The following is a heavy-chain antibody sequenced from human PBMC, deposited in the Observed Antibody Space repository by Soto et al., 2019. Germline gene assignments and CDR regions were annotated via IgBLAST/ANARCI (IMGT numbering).Heavy chain of an antibody. V-gene: IGHV4-4*02. D-gene: IGHD3-10*01. J-gene: IGHJ6*02. CDR2: IYHSGST. CDR1: GGSSSSSNW. Sequence: SDTLSLTCAVSGGSSSSSNWLSWVRQPPGKGLEWIGEIYHSGSTNYNPSLKSRVTISVDKSKNQFSLKLSSVTAADTAVYYCARDGMVLGYYGMDVWGQGTTVNVSS. CDR3: ARDGMVLGYYGMDV.